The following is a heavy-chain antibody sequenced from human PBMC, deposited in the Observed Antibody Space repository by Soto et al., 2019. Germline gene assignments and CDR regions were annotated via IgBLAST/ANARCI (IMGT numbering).Heavy chain of an antibody. J-gene: IGHJ1*01. V-gene: IGHV3-23*01. CDR2: ISGSGDST. Sequence: GGSLRLSCAASGITFSSYAMSWVRQAPGKGLEWVSGISGSGDSTYYADSVKGRFTISRDNSKNTLYLQMNSLRAEDTAVYYCAKGVPGIAVAGTEYFQHWGQGTLVTVS. CDR3: AKGVPGIAVAGTEYFQH. CDR1: GITFSSYA. D-gene: IGHD6-19*01.